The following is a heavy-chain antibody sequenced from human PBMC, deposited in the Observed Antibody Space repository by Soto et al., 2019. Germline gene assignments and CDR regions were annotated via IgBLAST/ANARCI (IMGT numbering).Heavy chain of an antibody. V-gene: IGHV1-69*13. CDR1: GGTFSSYA. Sequence: GASVKVSCKASGGTFSSYAISWVRQAPGQGLEWMGGIIPIFGTANYAQKFQGRVTITADESTSTAYMELSSLRSEDTAVYYCARSQWELLLDPFDYWGQGTLVTVSS. D-gene: IGHD1-26*01. CDR2: IIPIFGTA. J-gene: IGHJ4*02. CDR3: ARSQWELLLDPFDY.